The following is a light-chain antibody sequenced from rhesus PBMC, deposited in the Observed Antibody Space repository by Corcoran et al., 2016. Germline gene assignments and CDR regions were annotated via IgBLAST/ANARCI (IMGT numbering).Light chain of an antibody. V-gene: IGKV3-17*02. CDR2: DAS. CDR1: QSVSSR. J-gene: IGKJ3*01. Sequence: EIVMTQSPATLSLSPGERATLSCRASQSVSSRLAWYQQKPGQAPRLLIHDASNRVTGIPDRFSGSGSGTDFTLTVSGLEPEDVAVYFCPQEGTWSFTFGPGTKLDIK. CDR3: PQEGTWSFT.